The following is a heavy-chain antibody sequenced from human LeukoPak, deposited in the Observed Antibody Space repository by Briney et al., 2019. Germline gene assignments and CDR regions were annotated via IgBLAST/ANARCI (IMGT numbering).Heavy chain of an antibody. CDR1: GYTFTSYD. CDR3: ARLASSSWPLYYYYGMDV. CDR2: MNPNNGNT. D-gene: IGHD6-13*01. V-gene: IGHV1-8*01. Sequence: ASVKVSCKASGYTFTSYDINWVRQATGQGLERKGWMNPNNGNTGYAQKFQGRLTMTRSTSISTDYMELSSLRSEDTAVYYCARLASSSWPLYYYYGMDVWGQGTTVTVSS. J-gene: IGHJ6*02.